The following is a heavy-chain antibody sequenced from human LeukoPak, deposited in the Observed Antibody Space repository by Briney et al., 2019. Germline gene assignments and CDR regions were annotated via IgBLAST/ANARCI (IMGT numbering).Heavy chain of an antibody. J-gene: IGHJ4*02. V-gene: IGHV3-11*01. CDR3: AGVRYSRSHPLDY. CDR2: ISSSGGIT. D-gene: IGHD6-6*01. Sequence: GGSLRLSCAASGFTFSDYYMSWIRQAPGKGLEWVSYISSSGGITYYADSVKGRFTISRDNAKNTLYLQMNSLRAEDTAVYYCAGVRYSRSHPLDYWGQGTLVTVSS. CDR1: GFTFSDYY.